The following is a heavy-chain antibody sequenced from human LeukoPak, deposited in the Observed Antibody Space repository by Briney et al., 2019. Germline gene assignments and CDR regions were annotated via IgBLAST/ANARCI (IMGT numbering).Heavy chain of an antibody. V-gene: IGHV1-2*02. CDR2: INPNSGGT. Sequence: ASVKVSCKASGYTFTGYYMHWVRQAPGQGLEWMGWINPNSGGTNYAQKFQGRVTMTRDTSISTAYMELSRLRSDDTAVYYCARTSSSWPLWDFQHWGQGTLVTVSS. CDR3: ARTSSSWPLWDFQH. D-gene: IGHD6-13*01. CDR1: GYTFTGYY. J-gene: IGHJ1*01.